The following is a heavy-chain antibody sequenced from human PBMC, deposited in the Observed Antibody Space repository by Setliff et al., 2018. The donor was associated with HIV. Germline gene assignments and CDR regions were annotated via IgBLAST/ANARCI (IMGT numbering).Heavy chain of an antibody. CDR1: GFTFNHYA. CDR3: VRVGPWYYGRSGYYWNAFDI. CDR2: TIPMSDIP. D-gene: IGHD3-22*01. Sequence: ASVKVSCKAPGFTFNHYALSWVRQAPGQRPEWMGGTIPMSDIPNYAQNFQGRVTITADHSTTTTYMELSSLSSEDTAVYYCVRVGPWYYGRSGYYWNAFDIWGQGTMVTVSS. J-gene: IGHJ3*02. V-gene: IGHV1-69*10.